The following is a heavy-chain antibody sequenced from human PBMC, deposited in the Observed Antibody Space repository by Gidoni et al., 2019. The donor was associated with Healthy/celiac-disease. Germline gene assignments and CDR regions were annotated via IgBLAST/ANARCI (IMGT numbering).Heavy chain of an antibody. D-gene: IGHD2-2*01. V-gene: IGHV1-69*01. Sequence: QVQLVQSGAEVKKPGSSVKVSCKAPGGTFSSYAISWVRQAPGQGLEWMGGIIPIFGTANYAQKFQGRVTITADESTSTAYMELSSLRSEDTAVYYCARERDIVVVPAAKDAFDIWGQGTMVTVSS. J-gene: IGHJ3*02. CDR2: IIPIFGTA. CDR1: GGTFSSYA. CDR3: ARERDIVVVPAAKDAFDI.